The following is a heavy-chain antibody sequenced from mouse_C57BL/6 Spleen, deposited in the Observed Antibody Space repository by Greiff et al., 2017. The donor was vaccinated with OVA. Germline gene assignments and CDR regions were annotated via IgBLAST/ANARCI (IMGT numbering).Heavy chain of an antibody. CDR3: ARAGISLCYFDY. J-gene: IGHJ2*01. CDR1: GYAFSSSW. D-gene: IGHD1-1*01. Sequence: VQLQQSGPELVKPGASVKISCKASGYAFSSSWMNWVKQRPGKGLEWIGRIYPGDGDTNYNGKFKGKATLTADKSSSTAYMQLSSLTSEASAVYFCARAGISLCYFDYWGQGTTLTVSS. V-gene: IGHV1-82*01. CDR2: IYPGDGDT.